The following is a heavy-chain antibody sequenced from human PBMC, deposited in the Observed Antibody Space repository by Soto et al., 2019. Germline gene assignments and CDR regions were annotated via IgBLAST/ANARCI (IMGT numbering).Heavy chain of an antibody. D-gene: IGHD2-15*01. CDR1: GFTVSSKY. CDR2: IQSGGPT. V-gene: IGHV3-66*01. J-gene: IGHJ6*04. Sequence: EVHLVESGGGLVQPGGSLRLSCAASGFTVSSKYMSWVRQAPGKGLEWVSLIQSGGPTYYADSVKGRFTISRDTSENTLHIQMDSLRAEDTAVYYCARDDVLCDGGRCYGVPLDAWGKGTTVTVSS. CDR3: ARDDVLCDGGRCYGVPLDA.